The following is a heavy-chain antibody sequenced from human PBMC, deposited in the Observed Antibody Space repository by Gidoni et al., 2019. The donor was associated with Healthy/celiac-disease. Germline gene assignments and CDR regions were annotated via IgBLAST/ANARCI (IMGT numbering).Heavy chain of an antibody. J-gene: IGHJ4*02. CDR1: GGSISSSSYY. D-gene: IGHD6-13*01. CDR2: IYYSGST. CDR3: ASSIAAAGPYYFDY. Sequence: QLQLQASGPGLVKPSETLSRTCTVSGGSISSSSYYWGWIRQPPGKGLEWIGSIYYSGSTYYNPSLKSRVTISVDTSKNQFSLKLSSVTAADTAVYYCASSIAAAGPYYFDYWGQGTLVTVSS. V-gene: IGHV4-39*01.